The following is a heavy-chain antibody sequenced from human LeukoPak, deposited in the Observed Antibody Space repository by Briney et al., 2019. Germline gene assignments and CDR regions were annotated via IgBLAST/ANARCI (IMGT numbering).Heavy chain of an antibody. D-gene: IGHD3-16*01. V-gene: IGHV3-30-3*01. J-gene: IGHJ4*02. CDR1: GFDFSDYA. CDR3: ARDPGGASYFDY. CDR2: ISYDGDDQ. Sequence: PGGSLRLSCVASGFDFSDYAMHWVRQAPGKGPEWVALISYDGDDQYYADSVKGRFTFSRDNSRNTLFLQMDALRPDDTAVYYCARDPGGASYFDYWGKGILVAVSS.